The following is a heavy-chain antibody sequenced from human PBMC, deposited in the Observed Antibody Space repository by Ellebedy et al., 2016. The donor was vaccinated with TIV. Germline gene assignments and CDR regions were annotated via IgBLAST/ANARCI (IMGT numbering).Heavy chain of an antibody. J-gene: IGHJ3*02. CDR2: IYHSGST. V-gene: IGHV4-30-2*01. CDR1: GGSISSGGYS. Sequence: SETLSLXXAVSGGSISSGGYSWSWIRQPPGKGLEWIGYIYHSGSTYYNPSLKSRVTISVDRSKNQFSLKLSSVTAADTAVYYCARDQGHCSSTSCWLDAFDIWGQGTMVTVSS. D-gene: IGHD2-2*01. CDR3: ARDQGHCSSTSCWLDAFDI.